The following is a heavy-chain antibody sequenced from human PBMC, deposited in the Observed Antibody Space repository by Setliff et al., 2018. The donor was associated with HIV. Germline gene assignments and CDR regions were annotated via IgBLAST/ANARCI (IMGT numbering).Heavy chain of an antibody. D-gene: IGHD2-2*01. CDR1: GGPFSSYA. V-gene: IGHV1-69*13. J-gene: IGHJ4*02. CDR2: IIPIFGTA. CDR3: ARASPRYCSSTNCPSDY. Sequence: GASVKVSCKASGGPFSSYAITWVRQAPGQGLEWMGGIIPIFGTANYAQKFQGRVTITADESTSTVYMELSSLRSEDTAVYYCARASPRYCSSTNCPSDYWGQGTLVTVSS.